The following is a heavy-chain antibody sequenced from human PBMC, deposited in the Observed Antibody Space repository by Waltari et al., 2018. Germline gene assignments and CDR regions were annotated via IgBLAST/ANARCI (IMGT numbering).Heavy chain of an antibody. D-gene: IGHD3-3*01. Sequence: QVQLVQSGPEVKKPGTSVKVSCKASGFTFTSSAVQWVRQARGQRLAGMGGIIPIFGTANYAQKFQGRVTITADESTSTAYMELSSLRSEDTAVYYCAREEYYDFWSGYPYYYYYGMDVWGQGTTVTVSS. V-gene: IGHV1-69*13. CDR1: GFTFTSSA. CDR2: IIPIFGTA. CDR3: AREEYYDFWSGYPYYYYYGMDV. J-gene: IGHJ6*02.